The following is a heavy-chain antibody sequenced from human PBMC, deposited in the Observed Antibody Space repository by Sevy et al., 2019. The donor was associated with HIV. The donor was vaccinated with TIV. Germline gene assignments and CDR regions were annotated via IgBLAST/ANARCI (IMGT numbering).Heavy chain of an antibody. J-gene: IGHJ6*03. CDR2: IYYSGST. D-gene: IGHD2-2*01. V-gene: IGHV4-59*01. CDR3: ARARYCSSTSCRYYYYYYMDV. CDR1: GGSISSYY. Sequence: SETLSLTCTVSGGSISSYYWSWIWQPPGKGLEWIGYIYYSGSTNYNPSLKSRVTISVDTSKNQFSLKLSSVTAADTAVYYCARARYCSSTSCRYYYYYYMDVWGKGTTVTVSS.